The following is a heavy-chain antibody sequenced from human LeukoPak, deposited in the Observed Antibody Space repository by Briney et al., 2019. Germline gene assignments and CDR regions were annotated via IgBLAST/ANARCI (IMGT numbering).Heavy chain of an antibody. J-gene: IGHJ4*02. CDR1: GASVSTEY. D-gene: IGHD1-1*01. Sequence: SETLSLTCSVSGASVSTEYWSWFRQPPGRRLEWIGYIYDRGTTDYSPSLNSRVTVSVDTSKNRFPLNLRSVTAADTAVYYCARTTRAGLHDYWGPGTLVTVSS. CDR3: ARTTRAGLHDY. V-gene: IGHV4-59*02. CDR2: IYDRGTT.